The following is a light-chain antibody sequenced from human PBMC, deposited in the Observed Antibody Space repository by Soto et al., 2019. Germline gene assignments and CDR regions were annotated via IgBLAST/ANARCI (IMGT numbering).Light chain of an antibody. Sequence: DIQMTQSPSSLSASVGDRVTNTCRASESISRHLNWYQQKPGKAPKLLIYAASSLQNGVRSRFSGGGSGTDFSLTISNLQPEDFATYYCQQSYSTLSFTFGQGTRLEIK. V-gene: IGKV1-39*01. J-gene: IGKJ5*01. CDR3: QQSYSTLSFT. CDR2: AAS. CDR1: ESISRH.